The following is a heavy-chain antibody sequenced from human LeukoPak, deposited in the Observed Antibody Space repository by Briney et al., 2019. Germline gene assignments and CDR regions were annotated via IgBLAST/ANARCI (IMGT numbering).Heavy chain of an antibody. V-gene: IGHV3-30*02. CDR1: GFRFSDYG. J-gene: IGHJ6*03. CDR2: IRFDATIK. CDR3: ARADYYFFMDV. Sequence: GGSLRLSCAASGFRFSDYGIHWVRQAPGKGLEWVAFIRFDATIKYYTDSVKGRFTISRDNSKNTLYFQMNSLRPEDTAVYYCARADYYFFMDVWGKGTTVTVSS. D-gene: IGHD6-19*01.